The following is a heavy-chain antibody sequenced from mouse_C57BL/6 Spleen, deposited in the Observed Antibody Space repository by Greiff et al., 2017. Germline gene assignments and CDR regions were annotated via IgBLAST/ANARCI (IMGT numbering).Heavy chain of an antibody. CDR3: ARSDDYAMDY. CDR2: IDPSDSYT. CDR1: GYTFTSYW. V-gene: IGHV1-69*01. D-gene: IGHD2-3*01. J-gene: IGHJ4*01. Sequence: VQLQQSGAELVMPGASVKLSCKASGYTFTSYWMHWVKQRPGQGLEWIGEIDPSDSYTNYNQKFKGKSTLTVDKSSSTAYMQLSSLTSEDSAVYYCARSDDYAMDYWGQGTSVTVSS.